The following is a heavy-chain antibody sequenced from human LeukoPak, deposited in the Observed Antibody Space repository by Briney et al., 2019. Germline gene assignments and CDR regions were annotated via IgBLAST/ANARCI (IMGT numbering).Heavy chain of an antibody. CDR2: INPSGGST. D-gene: IGHD2-15*01. CDR1: GYIFTSYY. CDR3: AMVAATMYYFDY. Sequence: ASVKVSCKASGYIFTSYYMHWVRQAPGQGLEWMGIINPSGGSTSYAQKFQGRVTMTRDTSTSTVYMELSSLRSEDTAVYYCAMVAATMYYFDYWGQGTLVTVSS. J-gene: IGHJ4*02. V-gene: IGHV1-46*01.